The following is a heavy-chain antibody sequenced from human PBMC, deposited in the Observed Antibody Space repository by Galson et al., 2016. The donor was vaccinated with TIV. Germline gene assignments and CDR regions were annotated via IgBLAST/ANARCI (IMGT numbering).Heavy chain of an antibody. CDR3: ARDASGSYKDYYYYGMDV. CDR1: GVIFNSYT. D-gene: IGHD1-26*01. V-gene: IGHV1-69*05. CDR2: IIPIFGTT. J-gene: IGHJ6*02. Sequence: SVKVSCKASGVIFNSYTFNWVRQAPGQGLEWMGGIIPIFGTTNYAQKFQGRVTITTDKSTTTAYMELSSLRSEDKAVYYCARDASGSYKDYYYYGMDVWGQGTTVIVSS.